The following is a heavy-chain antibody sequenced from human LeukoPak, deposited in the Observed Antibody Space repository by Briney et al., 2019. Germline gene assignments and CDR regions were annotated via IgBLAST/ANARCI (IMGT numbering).Heavy chain of an antibody. CDR2: TYTSGNT. J-gene: IGHJ5*02. V-gene: IGHV4-4*07. CDR1: GGSISSYY. D-gene: IGHD3-22*01. CDR3: ARVNYYDSGGYYPGWFDP. Sequence: SETLSLTCTVSGGSISSYYWSWIRQPAGKGLEWIGRTYTSGNTNYSPSLKSRVTMSVDTSKNQFSLKLSSVTAADTAVYYCARVNYYDSGGYYPGWFDPWGQGTLVTVSS.